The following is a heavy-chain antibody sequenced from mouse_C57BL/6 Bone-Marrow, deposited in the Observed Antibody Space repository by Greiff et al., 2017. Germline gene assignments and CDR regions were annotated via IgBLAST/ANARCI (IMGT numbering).Heavy chain of an antibody. D-gene: IGHD4-1*02. CDR1: GFTFSSYA. Sequence: EVMLVESGAGLVKPGGSLKLSCAASGFTFSSYAMPWVRQTPEQRLEWVAYISSGGDYTYYADTVKGRFTISRDNARNTLYLQMSSLQSGDTAMYYCTSDQLLPDVWGTGTTVTVSS. J-gene: IGHJ1*03. CDR2: ISSGGDYT. CDR3: TSDQLLPDV. V-gene: IGHV5-9-1*02.